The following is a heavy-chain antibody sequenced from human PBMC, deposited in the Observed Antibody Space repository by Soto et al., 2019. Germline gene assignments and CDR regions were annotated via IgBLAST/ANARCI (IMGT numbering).Heavy chain of an antibody. CDR1: GFTFINAW. CDR3: ATGYDRPSVYYGMDV. J-gene: IGHJ6*02. D-gene: IGHD3-22*01. V-gene: IGHV3-15*07. Sequence: PGGSLRLSCAASGFTFINAWMNWVRQAPGKGLEWVGRIKSKTDGGTTDYAAPVKGRFTISRDDSKNTLYLQMNSLKTEDTAVYYCATGYDRPSVYYGMDVWGQGTTVTVSS. CDR2: IKSKTDGGTT.